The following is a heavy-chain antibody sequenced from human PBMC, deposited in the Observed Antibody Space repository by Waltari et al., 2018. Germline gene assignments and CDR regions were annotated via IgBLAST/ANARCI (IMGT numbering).Heavy chain of an antibody. D-gene: IGHD1-26*01. CDR1: GYSISSGYY. CDR2: IYHSGST. J-gene: IGHJ4*02. Sequence: QVQLQESGPGLVKPSETLSLTCAVSGYSISSGYYWGWIRQPPGKGLEWIGSIYHSGSTYYNPSLKSRVTISVDTSKNQFSLKLSSVTAADTAVYYCARLPYAIVGAYYFDYWGQGTLVTVSS. CDR3: ARLPYAIVGAYYFDY. V-gene: IGHV4-38-2*01.